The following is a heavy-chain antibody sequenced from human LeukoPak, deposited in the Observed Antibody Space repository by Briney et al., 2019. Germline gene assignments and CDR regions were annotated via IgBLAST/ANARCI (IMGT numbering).Heavy chain of an antibody. D-gene: IGHD3-22*01. J-gene: IGHJ4*02. V-gene: IGHV3-74*01. CDR1: GFTVSSNY. Sequence: GGSLRLSCAASGFTVSSNYMSWVRQAPGKGLVWVSRINSDGSSTSYADSVKGRFTISRDNAKNTLNLQMNSLRAEDTAVYYCAMGPYYYDSSGYYYWGQGTLVTVSS. CDR2: INSDGSST. CDR3: AMGPYYYDSSGYYY.